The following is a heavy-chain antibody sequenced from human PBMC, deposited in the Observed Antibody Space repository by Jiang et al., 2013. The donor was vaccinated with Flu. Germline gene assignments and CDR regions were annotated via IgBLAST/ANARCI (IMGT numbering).Heavy chain of an antibody. J-gene: IGHJ3*02. CDR1: GFTFDDYA. D-gene: IGHD1-7*01. V-gene: IGHV3-9*01. CDR2: ISWNSGSI. Sequence: VQLVESGGGLVQPGRSLRLSCAASGFTFDDYAMHWVRQAPGKGLEWVSGISWNSGSIGYADSVKGRFTISRDNAKNSLYLQMNSLRAEDTALYYCAKDIWETGTRAFDIWGQGTMVTVSS. CDR3: AKDIWETGTRAFDI.